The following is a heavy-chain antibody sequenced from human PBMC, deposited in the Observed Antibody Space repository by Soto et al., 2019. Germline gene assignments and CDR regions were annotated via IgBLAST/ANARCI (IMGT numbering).Heavy chain of an antibody. CDR3: VKSDRKDF. CDR2: ISSSGGDT. J-gene: IGHJ4*02. V-gene: IGHV3-23*01. CDR1: GFTFSIYA. Sequence: GGSLRLSCAASGFTFSIYAMSWVRQAPGKGLEWVSAISSSGGDTYYADSVTGRFTISRDNSRDTLYLQMNSLRADDTAVYYCVKSDRKDFWGQGTLVTVSS. D-gene: IGHD2-15*01.